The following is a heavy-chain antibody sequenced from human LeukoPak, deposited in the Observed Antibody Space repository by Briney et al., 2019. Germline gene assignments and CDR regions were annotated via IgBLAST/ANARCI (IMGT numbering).Heavy chain of an antibody. Sequence: PGGSLRLSCAASGFTFSSYWVHWVRQAPGKGLVWVSHINSDGSSTSYAASVKGRFTISRDNAKNTLYLQMNSLRAEDTAVYYCARDPTVTTHYWYFDLWGRGTLVTVSS. CDR2: INSDGSST. CDR3: ARDPTVTTHYWYFDL. D-gene: IGHD4-17*01. CDR1: GFTFSSYW. V-gene: IGHV3-74*01. J-gene: IGHJ2*01.